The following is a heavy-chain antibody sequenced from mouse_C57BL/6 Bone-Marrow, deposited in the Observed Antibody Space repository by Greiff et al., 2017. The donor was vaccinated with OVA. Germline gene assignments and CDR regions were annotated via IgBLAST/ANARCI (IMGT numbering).Heavy chain of an antibody. V-gene: IGHV14-4*01. CDR2: IDPENGDT. D-gene: IGHD2-1*01. CDR1: GFNIKDDY. J-gene: IGHJ4*01. CDR3: TTDLLRDY. Sequence: EVKLQESGAELVRPGASVKLSCTASGFNIKDDYMHWVKQRPEQGLEWIGWIDPENGDTEYASKFQGKATITADTSSNTAYLQLSSLTSEDTAVYYCTTDLLRDYWGQGTSVTVSS.